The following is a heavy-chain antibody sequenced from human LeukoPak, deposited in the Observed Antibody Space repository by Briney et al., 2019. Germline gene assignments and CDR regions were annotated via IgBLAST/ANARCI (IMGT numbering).Heavy chain of an antibody. J-gene: IGHJ3*02. D-gene: IGHD3-3*01. V-gene: IGHV1-8*02. Sequence: ASVKVSCKASGYTFTSYDINWVRQATGQGLEWMGWMNPNSGNTGYAQKFQGRVTMTRNTSISTAYMELSSLRSEDTAVYYCARGLIRGSGYSADAFDIWGQGTMVTVSS. CDR3: ARGLIRGSGYSADAFDI. CDR2: MNPNSGNT. CDR1: GYTFTSYD.